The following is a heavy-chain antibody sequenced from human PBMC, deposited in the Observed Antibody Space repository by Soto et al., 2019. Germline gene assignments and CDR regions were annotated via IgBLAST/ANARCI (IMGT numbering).Heavy chain of an antibody. CDR1: GFTFNSYW. V-gene: IGHV3-7*01. J-gene: IGHJ5*02. D-gene: IGHD6-6*01. CDR3: ARDGTQYSPTSGWLRP. Sequence: GGSLRLSCAASGFTFNSYWMSWVRQTPGKGLEWVANIKQDGGEKHYVDPVKGRFTISRDNAKNSLHLQMNSLRVEDTGVYYCARDGTQYSPTSGWLRPGGQGTTVTVYS. CDR2: IKQDGGEK.